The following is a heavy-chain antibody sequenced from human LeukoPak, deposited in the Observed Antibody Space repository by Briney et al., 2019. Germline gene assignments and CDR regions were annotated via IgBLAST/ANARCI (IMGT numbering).Heavy chain of an antibody. CDR3: ARRLSTWSEGWFDP. V-gene: IGHV1-2*02. CDR1: GYTFTAYY. D-gene: IGHD6-13*01. Sequence: ASVKASCKASGYTFTAYYIHWVRQAPGQGREWMGWINPNSGDTNYAQKFQGRVTMTRDTSITTAYTDLTSLTSDDTAVYYCARRLSTWSEGWFDPWGQGTLVTVTS. CDR2: INPNSGDT. J-gene: IGHJ5*02.